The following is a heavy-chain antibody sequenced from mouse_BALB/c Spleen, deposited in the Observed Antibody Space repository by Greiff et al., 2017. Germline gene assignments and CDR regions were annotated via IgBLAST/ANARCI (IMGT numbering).Heavy chain of an antibody. J-gene: IGHJ3*01. D-gene: IGHD3-1*01. V-gene: IGHV2-6-7*01. CDR3: ARGGARATSWFAY. CDR1: GFSLTGYG. CDR2: IWGDGST. Sequence: QVQLKQSGPGLVAPSQSLSITCTVSGFSLTGYGVNWVRQPPGKDLEWLGMIWGDGSTDYNSALKSRLSISKDNSKSQVFLKMNSLQTDDTARYYCARGGARATSWFAYWGQGTLVTVSA.